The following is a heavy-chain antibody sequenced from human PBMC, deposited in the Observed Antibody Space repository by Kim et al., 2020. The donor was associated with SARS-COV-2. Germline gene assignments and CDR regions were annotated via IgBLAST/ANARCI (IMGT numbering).Heavy chain of an antibody. D-gene: IGHD2-2*02. J-gene: IGHJ4*02. V-gene: IGHV3-23*01. CDR3: AKSITTSCYTSIDY. Sequence: YADSVKGRLTIARDNSKRTWYLQMNSLRAEDTAVYYCAKSITTSCYTSIDYWGQGTLVTVSS.